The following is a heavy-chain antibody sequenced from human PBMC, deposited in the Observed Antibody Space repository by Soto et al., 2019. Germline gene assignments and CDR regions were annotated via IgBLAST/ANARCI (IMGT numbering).Heavy chain of an antibody. CDR3: AKVRSIVVVPAAIGY. CDR2: ISGSGGST. J-gene: IGHJ4*02. Sequence: SLRLSCAASGFTFSSYAMSWVRQAPGKGLEWVSAISGSGGSTYYADSVKGRFTTSRDNSKNTLYLQMNSLRAEDTAVYYCAKVRSIVVVPAAIGYWGQGTLVTVSS. D-gene: IGHD2-2*01. CDR1: GFTFSSYA. V-gene: IGHV3-23*01.